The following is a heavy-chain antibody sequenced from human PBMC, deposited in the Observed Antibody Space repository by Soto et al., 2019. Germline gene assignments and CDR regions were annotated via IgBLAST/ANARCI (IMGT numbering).Heavy chain of an antibody. J-gene: IGHJ6*02. V-gene: IGHV5-51*01. D-gene: IGHD3-22*01. CDR1: GYSFTSYW. CDR2: IYPGDSDT. CDR3: ARQGSGYYYHMDV. Sequence: PGDSLKISCKSSGYSFTSYWIGWVRQMPGKGLEWMGIIYPGDSDTRYSPSFQGQVTISADKSISTAYLQWSSLKASDTAMYYCARQGSGYYYHMDVWGQGTTVTVSS.